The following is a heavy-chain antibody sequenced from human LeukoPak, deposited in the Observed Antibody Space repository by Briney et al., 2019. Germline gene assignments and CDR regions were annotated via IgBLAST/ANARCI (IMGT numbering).Heavy chain of an antibody. Sequence: GGSLRLSCAASGFTVSSNYFSWVRQAPGTGLKWVSVIYASGSSYYADSVKGRFSVSRDNSKNTVYLQMNTLRVEDTAVYYCAREVGSWGQGTLVTVSS. CDR3: AREVGS. J-gene: IGHJ5*02. CDR1: GFTVSSNY. D-gene: IGHD1-26*01. V-gene: IGHV3-66*01. CDR2: IYASGSS.